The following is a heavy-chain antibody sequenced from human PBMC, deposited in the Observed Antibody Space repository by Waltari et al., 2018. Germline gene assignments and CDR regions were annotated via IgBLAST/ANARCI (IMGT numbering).Heavy chain of an antibody. CDR1: GGAISSSSYY. Sequence: QLQLQESGPGLVKPSETLSLTCTVSGGAISSSSYYWGWIRQSPGKGLEWIGSIYYSGSTYYNPTLKSRVTIYGDTSKNQFSLKLSSVTAADTAVYYCARHWKKSGYRFDPWGQGTLVTVSS. V-gene: IGHV4-39*01. J-gene: IGHJ5*02. D-gene: IGHD5-12*01. CDR2: IYYSGST. CDR3: ARHWKKSGYRFDP.